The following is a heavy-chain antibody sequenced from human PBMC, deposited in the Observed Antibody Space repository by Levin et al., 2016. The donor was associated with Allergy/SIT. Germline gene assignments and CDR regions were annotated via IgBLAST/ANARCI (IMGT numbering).Heavy chain of an antibody. CDR3: ARGRRTYLIDY. D-gene: IGHD2-2*01. Sequence: SETLSLTCAVYGGSFSGYYWSWIRQPPGKGLEWIGEINHSGSTNYNPSLKSRVTISVDTSKNQFSLKLSSVTAADTAVYYCARGRRTYLIDYWGQGTLVTVSS. J-gene: IGHJ4*02. CDR1: GGSFSGYY. CDR2: INHSGST. V-gene: IGHV4-34*01.